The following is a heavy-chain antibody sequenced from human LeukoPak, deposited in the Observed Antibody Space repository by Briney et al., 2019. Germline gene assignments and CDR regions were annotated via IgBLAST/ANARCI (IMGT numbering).Heavy chain of an antibody. CDR1: GGSISSSY. CDR2: IYYTGST. J-gene: IGHJ4*02. V-gene: IGHV4-59*01. CDR3: ASGMVNFDY. Sequence: SSETLSLTCTVSGGSISSSYWSWIRQPPGKGLEWVGYIYYTGSTNYNPSLKSRVTISVDTSKNQFSLKLSSVTAADTAVYYCASGMVNFDYWGQGALVTVSS. D-gene: IGHD4/OR15-4a*01.